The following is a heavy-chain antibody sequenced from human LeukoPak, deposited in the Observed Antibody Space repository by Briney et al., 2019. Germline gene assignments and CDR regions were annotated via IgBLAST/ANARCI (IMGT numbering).Heavy chain of an antibody. V-gene: IGHV1-69*04. CDR1: GGTFSNFA. CDR3: AREMGDREFYFDY. CDR2: IIPIVDVT. D-gene: IGHD3-10*01. J-gene: IGHJ4*02. Sequence: SVKVSCKASGGTFSNFAFSWVRQAPGQGLQWVGRIIPIVDVTSYAQNFKGRVTITADESTTTAYMKLSRLRAADTAVYYCAREMGDREFYFDYWGQGTLVTVSS.